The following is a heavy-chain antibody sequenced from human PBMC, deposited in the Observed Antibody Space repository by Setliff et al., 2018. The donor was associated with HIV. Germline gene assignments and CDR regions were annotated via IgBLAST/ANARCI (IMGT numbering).Heavy chain of an antibody. Sequence: SVKVSCKASGGPFTSAFNWVRQVPGQGLEWMGGIIPIFGTANYAQNFGGRVTITADQSTSTSYLQLNSLRFEDTAIYYCASDSPTARFEELEDHYYYFMDVWGKGTTVTV. CDR2: IIPIFGTA. D-gene: IGHD3-10*01. CDR1: GGPFTSA. J-gene: IGHJ6*03. V-gene: IGHV1-69*13. CDR3: ASDSPTARFEELEDHYYYFMDV.